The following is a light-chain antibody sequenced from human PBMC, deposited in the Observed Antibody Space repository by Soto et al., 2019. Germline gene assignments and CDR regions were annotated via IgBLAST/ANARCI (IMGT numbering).Light chain of an antibody. CDR3: AAWDDSLSGQGV. Sequence: QSVLTQPPSASGTPPQRVTPSCPGSSSSIGTNSVHWYQQLPGTAPKLLIYRSNQRPSGVPDRFSGSKSGTSASLAISGLRSEDEADYYCAAWDDSLSGQGVFGGGTQLTVL. CDR2: RSN. J-gene: IGLJ2*01. V-gene: IGLV1-47*01. CDR1: SSSIGTNS.